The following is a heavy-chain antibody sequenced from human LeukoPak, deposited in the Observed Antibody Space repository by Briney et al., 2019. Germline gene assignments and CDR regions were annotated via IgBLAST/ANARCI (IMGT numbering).Heavy chain of an antibody. CDR1: GYTFTSYD. V-gene: IGHV1-8*01. CDR2: MNPNSGNT. CDR3: AVYSSSSPWLMDI. Sequence: PSVKVSCKASGYTFTSYDINWVRQATGQGLEWMGWMNPNSGNTGYAQKFQGRVTMTRNTSISTAYMELSSLRSEDTAVYYCAVYSSSSPWLMDIWGQGTTVTVSS. D-gene: IGHD6-6*01. J-gene: IGHJ6*02.